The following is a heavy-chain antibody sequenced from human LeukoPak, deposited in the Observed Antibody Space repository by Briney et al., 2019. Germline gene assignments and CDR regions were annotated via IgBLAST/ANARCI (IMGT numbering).Heavy chain of an antibody. Sequence: GGSLRLSCAASGFTFSSYAMSWIRQAPGKGLEWVSAISGSGGSTYYADSVKGRFTISRDNSKNTLYLQMNSLRAEDTAVYYCAKDFTTTVVTPGFDYWGQGTLVTVSS. V-gene: IGHV3-23*01. J-gene: IGHJ4*02. CDR3: AKDFTTTVVTPGFDY. D-gene: IGHD4-23*01. CDR2: ISGSGGST. CDR1: GFTFSSYA.